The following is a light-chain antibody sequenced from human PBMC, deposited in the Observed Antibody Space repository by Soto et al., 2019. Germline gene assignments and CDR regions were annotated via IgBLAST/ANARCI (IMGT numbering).Light chain of an antibody. CDR3: HQRSDWVFT. V-gene: IGKV3-11*01. Sequence: EIVLTQSPATLSLSPGERATLSCRASQRVSSYLAWYQQKPGQAPRLLIYDASNRATGIPARFSGSGSGTDFTLTISSLEPEDFAVYFCHQRSDWVFTFGPGTTVDIK. CDR2: DAS. J-gene: IGKJ3*01. CDR1: QRVSSY.